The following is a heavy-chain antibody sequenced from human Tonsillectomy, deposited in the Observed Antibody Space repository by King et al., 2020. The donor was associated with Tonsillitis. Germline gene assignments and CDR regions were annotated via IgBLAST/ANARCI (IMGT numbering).Heavy chain of an antibody. CDR2: ISSGSTYI. CDR3: ARELNSDCSGGSCYSYWFFDL. Sequence: VQLVESGGGLVKPGGSLRLSCAASGFTFSSYNMNWVRQAPGKGLEWVSSISSGSTYIYYADSVKGRFTISRDNAKNSLYLQMNSLRAEDTAVYYCARELNSDCSGGSCYSYWFFDLWGRGTLVTVSS. D-gene: IGHD2-15*01. V-gene: IGHV3-21*01. J-gene: IGHJ2*01. CDR1: GFTFSSYN.